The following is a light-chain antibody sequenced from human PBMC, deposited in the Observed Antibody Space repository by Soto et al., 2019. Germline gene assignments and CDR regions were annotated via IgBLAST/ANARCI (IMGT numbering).Light chain of an antibody. CDR1: QSISSW. J-gene: IGKJ4*01. Sequence: DIQMTQSPSTLSASVGDRVTITCRASQSISSWLAWYQQKPGKAPKLLIFRASTLESGVPSRFSGSGSGTEFTLTISSLQPDDFATYYCQQYNTYPRTFGGGTKVEI. V-gene: IGKV1-5*03. CDR2: RAS. CDR3: QQYNTYPRT.